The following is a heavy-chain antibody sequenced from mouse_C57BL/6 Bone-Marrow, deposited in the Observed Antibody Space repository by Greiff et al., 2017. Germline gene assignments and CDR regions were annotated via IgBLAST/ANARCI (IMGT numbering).Heavy chain of an antibody. CDR2: IWGGGST. D-gene: IGHD3-2*02. V-gene: IGHV2-9*01. J-gene: IGHJ4*01. CDR3: AKHCSGPYYAMDY. CDR1: GYSLTSYG. Sequence: QVQLQQSGPGLVAPSQSLSISCTVSGYSLTSYGVDWVRQPPGKGLEWLGVIWGGGSTNYNSALMTRLDISNDNSKCQVFLKMNSLQTDDTAMYYCAKHCSGPYYAMDYWGQGTSVTVSS.